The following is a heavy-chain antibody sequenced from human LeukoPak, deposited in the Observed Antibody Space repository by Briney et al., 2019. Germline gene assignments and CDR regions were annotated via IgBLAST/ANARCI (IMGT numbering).Heavy chain of an antibody. Sequence: SETLSLTCTVSGGSISSSSYYWGWIRQPPGKGLEWIGSIYYSGSTYYNPSLKSRVTMSVDTSKNQFSLKLSSVTAADTAVYYCARRNKRAAMASFEYWSQGTLVTVSS. J-gene: IGHJ4*02. CDR2: IYYSGST. CDR1: GGSISSSSYY. CDR3: ARRNKRAAMASFEY. V-gene: IGHV4-39*07. D-gene: IGHD5-18*01.